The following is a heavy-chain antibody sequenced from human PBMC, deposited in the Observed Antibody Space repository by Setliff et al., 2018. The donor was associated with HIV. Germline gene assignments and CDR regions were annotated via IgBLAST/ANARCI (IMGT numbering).Heavy chain of an antibody. CDR1: GVSMSSHY. Sequence: PSETLSLTCNVSGVSMSSHYWSWIRQAPGQPPNKGLEWIGNIYYSGTTNYNPSLESRVTISIDTSKSQFSLNLTSVTAADTAVYYCARGPPAEDYYYYMDVWDKGTTVTVSS. CDR2: IYYSGTT. J-gene: IGHJ6*03. CDR3: ARGPPAEDYYYYMDV. V-gene: IGHV4-59*11.